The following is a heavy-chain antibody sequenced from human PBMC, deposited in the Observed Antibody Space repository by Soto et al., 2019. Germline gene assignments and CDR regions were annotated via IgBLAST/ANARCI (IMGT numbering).Heavy chain of an antibody. Sequence: GGSLRLSCATSGFTFSDEWMHWVRQAPGKGLVWVSRINKDGRYRNYADFMEGRFTISRDDAKSALYLQMDRLGTEDTAAYYCAIAGLEPFDSLGQGALVTVSS. V-gene: IGHV3-74*01. CDR2: INKDGRYR. J-gene: IGHJ4*02. D-gene: IGHD1-1*01. CDR1: GFTFSDEW. CDR3: AIAGLEPFDS.